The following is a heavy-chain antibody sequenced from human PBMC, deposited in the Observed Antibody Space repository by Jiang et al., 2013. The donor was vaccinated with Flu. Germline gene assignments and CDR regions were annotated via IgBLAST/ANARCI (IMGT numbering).Heavy chain of an antibody. D-gene: IGHD2/OR15-2a*01. CDR3: ARETTFSELHFDL. CDR1: GGSISSYY. V-gene: IGHV4-59*01. CDR2: IYYSGST. J-gene: IGHJ2*01. Sequence: LLKPSETLSLTCTVSGGSISSYYWSWIRQPPGKGLEWIGYIYYSGSTNYNPSLKSRVTISVDTSKNQFSLKLSSVTAADTAVYYCARETTFSELHFDLWAVAPWSLSPQ.